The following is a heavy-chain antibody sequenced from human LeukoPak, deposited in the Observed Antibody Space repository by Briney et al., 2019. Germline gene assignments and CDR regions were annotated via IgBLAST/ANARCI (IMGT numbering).Heavy chain of an antibody. CDR3: AKDRSCTNGVCHGDFDY. V-gene: IGHV3-23*01. CDR2: ISGSGDST. CDR1: GFTFSSYD. Sequence: GGALRLSCAASGFTFSSYDMSWVRQAPGKGLEWVSGISGSGDSTYYADSVKGRFTISRDNSKNTLYLQMNSLRAEDTGVYYCAKDRSCTNGVCHGDFDYWGQGTLVTVSS. D-gene: IGHD2-8*01. J-gene: IGHJ4*02.